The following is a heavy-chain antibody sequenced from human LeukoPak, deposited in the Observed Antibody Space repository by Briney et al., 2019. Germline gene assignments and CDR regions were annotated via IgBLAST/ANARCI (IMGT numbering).Heavy chain of an antibody. V-gene: IGHV3-33*01. J-gene: IGHJ3*02. D-gene: IGHD6-19*01. CDR2: IWYDGSNK. CDR3: ARDRYRSSGWTYDAFDI. CDR1: GFTFSSYG. Sequence: PGGSLRLSCAASGFTFSSYGMHWVRQAPGKGLEWVAVIWYDGSNKYYADSVKGRFTISRDNSKNTLYLQMNSLRAEDTAVYYCARDRYRSSGWTYDAFDIWGQGTMVTASS.